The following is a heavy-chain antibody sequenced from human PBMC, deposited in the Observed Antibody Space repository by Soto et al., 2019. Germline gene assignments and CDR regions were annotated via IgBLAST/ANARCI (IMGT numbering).Heavy chain of an antibody. CDR2: IFSNDEK. D-gene: IGHD6-19*01. V-gene: IGHV2-26*01. CDR1: GFSLSNGKVG. J-gene: IGHJ6*03. CDR3: ARILFGRSVAGGYFYMDV. Sequence: SGPTLVNPTETLTLTCTVSGFSLSNGKVGVSWIRQPPRKALEWLAHIFSNDEKSYRTSLKSRLTISEDTSKSQVVLTMTNVDPVDTATYYCARILFGRSVAGGYFYMDVWGKGTTVTVSS.